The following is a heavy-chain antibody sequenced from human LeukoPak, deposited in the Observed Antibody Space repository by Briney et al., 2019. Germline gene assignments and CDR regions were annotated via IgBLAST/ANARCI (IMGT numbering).Heavy chain of an antibody. CDR3: ARYRHGGPADS. V-gene: IGHV4-38-2*01. CDR1: GYAIRTGYY. J-gene: IGHJ5*01. Sequence: SETLSLTCAVSGYAIRTGYYWGWLRQPPGKELEWIGSIYHVGSTYYTPSLKSRVTISVDTSKNHFSLSLNSVTVADMGVSHCARYRHGGPADSWGQRTLVTVSS. D-gene: IGHD3-16*01. CDR2: IYHVGST.